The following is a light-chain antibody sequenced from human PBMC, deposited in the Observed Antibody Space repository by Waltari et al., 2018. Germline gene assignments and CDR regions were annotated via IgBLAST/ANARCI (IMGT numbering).Light chain of an antibody. CDR3: QQYGSPPYT. J-gene: IGKJ2*01. Sequence: EIVLTQSPGTLSLSPGERATLSCWASQSVGSSYLAWFQQKPGQAPRLLIYAVSNRATGIPDRFSGSGSGTDFTLTINRLEPEDSAVYYCQQYGSPPYTFGQGTKLEL. V-gene: IGKV3-20*01. CDR1: QSVGSSY. CDR2: AVS.